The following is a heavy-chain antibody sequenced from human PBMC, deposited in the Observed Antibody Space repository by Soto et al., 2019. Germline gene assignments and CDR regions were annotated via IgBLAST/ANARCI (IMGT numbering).Heavy chain of an antibody. D-gene: IGHD5-18*01. Sequence: VQLVESGGGLVKPGGSLRLSCAASGFTFSSYSMNWVRQAPGKGLEWVSSISSSSSYIYYADSVKGRFTISRDNAKNSLYLQMNSLRAEDTAVYYCARDFGLEGTAMVLYYYYYGMDVWGQGTTVTVSS. CDR1: GFTFSSYS. CDR2: ISSSSSYI. J-gene: IGHJ6*02. CDR3: ARDFGLEGTAMVLYYYYYGMDV. V-gene: IGHV3-21*01.